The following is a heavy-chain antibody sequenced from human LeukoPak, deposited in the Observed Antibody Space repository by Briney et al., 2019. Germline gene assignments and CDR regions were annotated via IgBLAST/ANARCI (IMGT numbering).Heavy chain of an antibody. CDR3: ASTHGPIDH. V-gene: IGHV6-1*01. D-gene: IGHD2-8*01. CDR1: GDSASSNSAA. CDR2: TYYRSKWYN. J-gene: IGHJ5*02. Sequence: SQTLSLTCSISGDSASSNSAAWNWIRQSPSRGLEFLGRTYYRSKWYNDYAVSVKSRITIKSDTSKNQFSLQLNSVTPEDTAVYYCASTHGPIDHWGQGTLVTVSS.